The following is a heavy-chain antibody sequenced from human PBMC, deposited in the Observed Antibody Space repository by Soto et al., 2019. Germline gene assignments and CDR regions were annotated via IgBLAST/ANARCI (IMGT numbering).Heavy chain of an antibody. CDR1: GGSINTFY. V-gene: IGHV4-4*07. J-gene: IGHJ4*02. D-gene: IGHD5-18*01. CDR3: ARAGSYSAYNFAHGIQLWYFDF. CDR2: IFSSGST. Sequence: SETLSLTCTVSGGSINTFYWSWVRQPAGKGLEWIGRIFSSGSTSFNPSLESRVAMSVDTSKNHFSLNLSSVTAADMAVYYCARAGSYSAYNFAHGIQLWYFDFWGQGALVTVSS.